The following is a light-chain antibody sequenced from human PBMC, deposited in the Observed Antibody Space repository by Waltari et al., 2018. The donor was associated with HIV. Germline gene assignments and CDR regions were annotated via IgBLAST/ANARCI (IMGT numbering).Light chain of an antibody. CDR2: GNN. Sequence: SSNIGAGFDVHWYQQLPGTAPKLLVYGNNNRPSGVPDRFSGSKSGTSASLAITGLQPEDEADYYCQSYDTSLSGSGVVFGGGTKLTVL. V-gene: IGLV1-40*01. J-gene: IGLJ2*01. CDR3: QSYDTSLSGSGVV. CDR1: SSNIGAGFD.